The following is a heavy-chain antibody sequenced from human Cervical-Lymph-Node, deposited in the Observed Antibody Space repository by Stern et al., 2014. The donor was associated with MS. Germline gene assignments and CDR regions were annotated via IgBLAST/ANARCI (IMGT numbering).Heavy chain of an antibody. CDR3: ARVNAWYVSRAADY. J-gene: IGHJ4*02. D-gene: IGHD6-13*01. V-gene: IGHV4-4*02. CDR1: GGSLGSNNW. CDR2: SYHGGRS. Sequence: QVQLQESGPGLVKPSGTLSLTCAVSGGSLGSNNWWSWIRQIPGMGLEWIGESYHGGRSNYNPSLKSRVTISVDKSKNQFSRNLTSVTAADTAVYYCARVNAWYVSRAADYWGQGILVTVSS.